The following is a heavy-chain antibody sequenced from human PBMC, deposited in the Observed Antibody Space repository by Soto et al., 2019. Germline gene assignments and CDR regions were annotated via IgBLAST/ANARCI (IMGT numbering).Heavy chain of an antibody. CDR3: ARFGGNDGMDV. D-gene: IGHD3-16*01. J-gene: IGHJ6*02. CDR2: IYYSGRT. CDR1: GGSISSGDYY. V-gene: IGHV4-30-4*01. Sequence: QVQLQESGPGLVKPSQTLSLTCTVSGGSISSGDYYWSWIRQPPGKGLEWIGYIYYSGRTYYNPSLKSLVTMSIDTFKNQFSLKLRSVTAADTAVYYCARFGGNDGMDVWGQGTTVTVSS.